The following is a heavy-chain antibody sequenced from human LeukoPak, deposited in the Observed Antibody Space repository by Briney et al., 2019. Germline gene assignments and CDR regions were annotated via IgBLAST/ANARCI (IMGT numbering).Heavy chain of an antibody. D-gene: IGHD3-10*01. CDR1: GYTFTSYG. Sequence: ASVKVSCKASGYTFTSYGISWVRQAPGQGLEWMGWISAYNGNTNYAQKLQGRVTMTTDTSTSTAYMELRSLRSDDTAVYYCARGKSESLYYYYYYMDVWGKGTTVTVSS. CDR3: ARGKSESLYYYYYYMDV. J-gene: IGHJ6*03. CDR2: ISAYNGNT. V-gene: IGHV1-18*01.